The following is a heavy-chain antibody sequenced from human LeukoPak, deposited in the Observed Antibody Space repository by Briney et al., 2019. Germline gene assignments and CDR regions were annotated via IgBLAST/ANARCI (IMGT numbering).Heavy chain of an antibody. CDR3: ARDPARAQEWSPFGVVTPYNWFDP. CDR1: GFTFSSYA. D-gene: IGHD3-3*01. J-gene: IGHJ5*02. V-gene: IGHV3-23*01. CDR2: ISGSGGST. Sequence: PGGSLRLSCAASGFTFSSYAMSWVRQAPGKGLEWVSAISGSGGSTYYADSVKGRFTISRDNSKNTLYLQMNSLRAEDTAVYYCARDPARAQEWSPFGVVTPYNWFDPWGQGTLVTVSS.